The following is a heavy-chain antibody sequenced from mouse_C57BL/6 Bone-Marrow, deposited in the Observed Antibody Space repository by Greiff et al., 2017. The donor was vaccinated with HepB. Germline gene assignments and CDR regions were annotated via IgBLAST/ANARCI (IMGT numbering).Heavy chain of an antibody. V-gene: IGHV1-18*01. J-gene: IGHJ1*03. D-gene: IGHD1-1*01. CDR1: GYTFTDYN. Sequence: EVKLQQSGPELVKPGASVKIPCKASGYTFTDYNMDWVKQSHGKSLEWIGDINPNNGGTIYNQKFKGKATLTVDKSSSTAYMELRSLTSEDTAVYYCARSPYYYGSSYPYFDVWGTGTTVTVSS. CDR3: ARSPYYYGSSYPYFDV. CDR2: INPNNGGT.